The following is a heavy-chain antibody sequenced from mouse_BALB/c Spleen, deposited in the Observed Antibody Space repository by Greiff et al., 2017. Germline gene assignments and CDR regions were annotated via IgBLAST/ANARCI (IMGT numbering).Heavy chain of an antibody. CDR2: IDPSDSYT. CDR1: GYTFTSYW. J-gene: IGHJ2*01. CDR3: ARGRYGNYFDY. D-gene: IGHD2-10*02. V-gene: IGHV1-69*02. Sequence: QVQLQQPGAELVKPGSSVKLSFKASGYTFTSYWMHWVKQRPGQGLEWIGEIDPSDSYTNYNQKFKGKATLTVDKSSSTAYMQLSSLTSEDSAVYYCARGRYGNYFDYWGQGTPLTVSS.